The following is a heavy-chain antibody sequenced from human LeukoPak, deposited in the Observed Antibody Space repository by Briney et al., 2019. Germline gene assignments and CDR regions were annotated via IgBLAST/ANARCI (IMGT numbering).Heavy chain of an antibody. D-gene: IGHD3-22*01. J-gene: IGHJ4*02. CDR3: AKSPLIAAAGTARTYYYDSSGYYVDC. CDR2: ISGSGGST. CDR1: GFTFSSYA. V-gene: IGHV3-23*01. Sequence: PGGSLRLSCAASGFTFSSYAMSWVRQAPGKGLEWVSAISGSGGSTYYADSVKGRFTISRDNSKNTLYLQMISLRAEDTAVYYCAKSPLIAAAGTARTYYYDSSGYYVDCWGQGTLVTVSS.